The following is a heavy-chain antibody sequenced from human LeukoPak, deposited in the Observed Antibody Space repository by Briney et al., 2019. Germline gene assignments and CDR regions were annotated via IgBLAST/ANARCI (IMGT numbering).Heavy chain of an antibody. V-gene: IGHV3-30*02. CDR3: ARVESQTFNYYYYYMDV. Sequence: GGSLRLSCAASGFTFSSYGMHWVRQAPGKGLEWVAFIRYDGSNKYYADSVKGRFTISRDNAKNSLYLQMNSLRAEDTAVYYCARVESQTFNYYYYYMDVWGKGTTVTVSS. CDR2: IRYDGSNK. D-gene: IGHD1-1*01. CDR1: GFTFSSYG. J-gene: IGHJ6*03.